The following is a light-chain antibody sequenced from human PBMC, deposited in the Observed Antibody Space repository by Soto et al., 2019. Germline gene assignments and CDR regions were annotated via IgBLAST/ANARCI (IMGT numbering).Light chain of an antibody. CDR3: NSYTSGSTLV. J-gene: IGLJ2*01. V-gene: IGLV2-14*01. CDR1: SSDVGGYNY. CDR2: EVS. Sequence: QSALTQPASVPGSPGQSITISCTGTSSDVGGYNYVSWYQHHPGKAPKLMIYEVSDRPSGVSNRFSGSKSGNTASLTISGLQAEDEADYYCNSYTSGSTLVCGGWNK.